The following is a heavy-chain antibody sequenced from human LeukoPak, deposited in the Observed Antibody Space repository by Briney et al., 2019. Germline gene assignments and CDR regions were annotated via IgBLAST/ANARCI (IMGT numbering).Heavy chain of an antibody. J-gene: IGHJ4*02. CDR1: GYTFTSYY. V-gene: IGHV1-46*01. Sequence: ASVSVSCKASGYTFTSYYMHWVRQAPGQGLEWMGIINPSDGGTSYAQKFQGRVTMTRDTSTSTVYMELSSLRSEDTAVYHCAREPPASGYFDYWGQGSLATVSS. CDR3: AREPPASGYFDY. CDR2: INPSDGGT.